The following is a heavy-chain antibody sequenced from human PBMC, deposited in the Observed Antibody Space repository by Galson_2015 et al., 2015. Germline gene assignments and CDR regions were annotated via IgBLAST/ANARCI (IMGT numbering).Heavy chain of an antibody. CDR2: ISYDGSNK. Sequence: SLRLSCAASGFTFSSYSMHWVRQAPGKGLEWVAVISYDGSNKFYADSVKGRFTISRDNSKNTLYLQMNSLRPEYTAVYYCARVGGDIAARTWGYFDYWGQGTLVTVSS. D-gene: IGHD6-6*01. J-gene: IGHJ4*02. CDR3: ARVGGDIAARTWGYFDY. V-gene: IGHV3-30-3*01. CDR1: GFTFSSYS.